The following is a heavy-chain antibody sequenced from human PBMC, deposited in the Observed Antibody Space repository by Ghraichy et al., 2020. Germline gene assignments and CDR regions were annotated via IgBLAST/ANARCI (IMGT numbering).Heavy chain of an antibody. Sequence: GGSLRLSCAASGFTFSTHSISWVRQAPGKGLEWVSYISSSSRTIHYADSVKGRFTISRDNAKNSLYLQMNSLRAEDTAVYYCARELRDYQLLWADAFDISGQRTIVTVSS. D-gene: IGHD2-2*01. CDR2: ISSSSRTI. V-gene: IGHV3-48*01. CDR1: GFTFSTHS. J-gene: IGHJ3*02. CDR3: ARELRDYQLLWADAFDI.